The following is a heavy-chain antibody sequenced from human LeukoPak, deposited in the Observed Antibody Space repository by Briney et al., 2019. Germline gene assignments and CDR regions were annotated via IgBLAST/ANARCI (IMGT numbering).Heavy chain of an antibody. CDR3: ARDLYYYGSGSYPQFDY. CDR2: IQTSGST. V-gene: IGHV4-61*02. Sequence: SETLSLTCTVSGGSISSGSYYWSWIRQPAGKGLEWIGRIQTSGSTNYNPSLKSRVTMSVDTSKNPVSLKLSSVTAADTAVYYCARDLYYYGSGSYPQFDYWGQGTLGTVSS. J-gene: IGHJ4*02. D-gene: IGHD3-10*01. CDR1: GGSISSGSYY.